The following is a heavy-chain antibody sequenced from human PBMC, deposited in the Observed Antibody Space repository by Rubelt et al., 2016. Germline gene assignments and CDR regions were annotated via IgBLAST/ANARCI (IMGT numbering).Heavy chain of an antibody. D-gene: IGHD2-2*01. CDR1: GYTFTGYY. J-gene: IGHJ4*02. CDR3: ATVTSCPY. CDR2: FDPEDGET. Sequence: QVQLVQSGAEVKKPGASVKVSCKASGYTFTGYYMHWVRQAPGQGLEWMGGFDPEDGETIYAQKFQGRVTRTEDTSTDTAYMELSSLGSEDTAVYYCATVTSCPYWGQGTLVTVSS. V-gene: IGHV1-24*01.